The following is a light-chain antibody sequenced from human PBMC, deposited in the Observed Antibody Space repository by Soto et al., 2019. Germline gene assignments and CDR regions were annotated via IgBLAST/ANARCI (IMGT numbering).Light chain of an antibody. Sequence: IQLSQAPSILSTSVGATVPITCRASRRVSRWLAWYQQNPGKAPKLLIYDASTLESGVPSRFSGSRSGTAFTLTISSLQPDDFAPYYCQQYNSYSWTFCQGTKVDIK. J-gene: IGKJ1*01. V-gene: IGKV1-5*01. CDR2: DAS. CDR3: QQYNSYSWT. CDR1: RRVSRW.